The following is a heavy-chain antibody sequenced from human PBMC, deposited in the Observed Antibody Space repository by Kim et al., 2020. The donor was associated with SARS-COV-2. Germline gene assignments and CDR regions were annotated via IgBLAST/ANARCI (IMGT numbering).Heavy chain of an antibody. D-gene: IGHD3-10*01. CDR3: AREYFASGSYYNWFDP. V-gene: IGHV4-59*01. Sequence: SETLSLTCTVSGGSISGNYWSWIRQSPGKGLEWIGYIYYSGSTNYNPSLKSRVTMSVDTSKNQFSLKLTSVAAADTAIYYCAREYFASGSYYNWFDPWGQGTHVTVSS. CDR1: GGSISGNY. J-gene: IGHJ5*02. CDR2: IYYSGST.